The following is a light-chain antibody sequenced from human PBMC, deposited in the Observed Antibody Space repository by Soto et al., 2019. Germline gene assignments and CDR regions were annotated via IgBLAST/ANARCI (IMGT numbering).Light chain of an antibody. V-gene: IGLV4-69*01. J-gene: IGLJ1*01. CDR1: SGHSSYA. Sequence: QLVLTQSPSASASLGASVKLTCTLSSGHSSYAIAWHQQKPEKGPRYLMKLNSDGSHSKGDGIPDRFSGSSSGAERYLTISSLQSEDEADYYCQTWVTGIYVFGTGTKLTVL. CDR2: LNSDGSH. CDR3: QTWVTGIYV.